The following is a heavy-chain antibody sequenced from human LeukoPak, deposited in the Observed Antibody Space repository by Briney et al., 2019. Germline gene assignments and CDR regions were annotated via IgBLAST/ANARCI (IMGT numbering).Heavy chain of an antibody. CDR2: ISGDGGTT. CDR1: GFTFNDFV. D-gene: IGHD2-21*02. Sequence: KTGGSLRLSCTASGFTFNDFVMQWVRQVPGKSLEWVALISGDGGTTDYASSVEGRFTISRDNTQKSLFLEMNNLGTEDTALYYCAKSGPGDHGIFTGRGSPYYYYYLDVWGKGTTVIVS. J-gene: IGHJ6*03. CDR3: AKSGPGDHGIFTGRGSPYYYYYLDV. V-gene: IGHV3-43*02.